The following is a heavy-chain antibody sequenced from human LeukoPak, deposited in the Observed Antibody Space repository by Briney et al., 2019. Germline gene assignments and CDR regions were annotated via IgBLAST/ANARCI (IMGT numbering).Heavy chain of an antibody. J-gene: IGHJ5*02. D-gene: IGHD3-10*01. V-gene: IGHV4-39*01. CDR1: GGSISSSSFY. CDR3: ARHDMTMVRGPINWFDP. Sequence: SETLSLTCTVSGGSISSSSFYWGWIRQPPGKGLEWIGSIYYTGSTYHNPSIKSRVTISVDTSKNQLSLRLSSVTASDTAVYYCARHDMTMVRGPINWFDPWGQGTLVTVSS. CDR2: IYYTGST.